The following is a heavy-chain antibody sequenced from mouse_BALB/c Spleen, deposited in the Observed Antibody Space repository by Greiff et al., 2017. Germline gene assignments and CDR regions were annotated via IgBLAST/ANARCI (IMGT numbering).Heavy chain of an antibody. D-gene: IGHD1-1*01. V-gene: IGHV1S137*01. Sequence: VQLQQSGAELVRPGVSVKISCKGSGYTFTDYAMHWVKQSHAKSLEWIGVISTYYGDASYNQKFKGKATMTVDKSSSTAYMELARLTSEDSAIYYCATLTTVVAAYWGQGTLVTVSA. CDR1: GYTFTDYA. J-gene: IGHJ3*01. CDR2: ISTYYGDA. CDR3: ATLTTVVAAY.